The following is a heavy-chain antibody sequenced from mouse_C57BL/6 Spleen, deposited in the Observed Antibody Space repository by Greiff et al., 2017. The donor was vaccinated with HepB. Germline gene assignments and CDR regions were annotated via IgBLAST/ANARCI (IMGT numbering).Heavy chain of an antibody. Sequence: VQLQQSGAELVRPGASVTLSCKASGYTFTDYEMHWVKQTPVHGLEWIGAIDPETGGTAYNQKFKGKAILTADKSSSTAYMELRSLTSEDSAVYYCTRGDPGYFDYWGQGTTLTVSS. D-gene: IGHD3-3*01. V-gene: IGHV1-15*01. CDR2: IDPETGGT. J-gene: IGHJ2*01. CDR3: TRGDPGYFDY. CDR1: GYTFTDYE.